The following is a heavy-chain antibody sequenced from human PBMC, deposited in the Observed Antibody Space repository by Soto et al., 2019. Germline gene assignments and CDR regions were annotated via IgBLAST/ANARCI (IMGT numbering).Heavy chain of an antibody. CDR1: GFTFSSYS. D-gene: IGHD2-2*01. Sequence: DVQLVESGGALVQPGGSLRRSGAASGFTFSSYSMTWVRQAPGKGLEWVANINRDGSDKNYGDSVWGRFIISRDTGKNSLFLQLDSLGAEDSGVYYCAREGSVVVVPVAISDFNHDMDVLGQGTTVTVAS. CDR3: AREGSVVVVPVAISDFNHDMDV. CDR2: INRDGSDK. J-gene: IGHJ6*02. V-gene: IGHV3-7*03.